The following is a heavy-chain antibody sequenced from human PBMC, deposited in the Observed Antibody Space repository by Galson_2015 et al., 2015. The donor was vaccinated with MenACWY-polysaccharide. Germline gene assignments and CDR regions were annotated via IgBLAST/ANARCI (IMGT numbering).Heavy chain of an antibody. V-gene: IGHV3-23*01. Sequence: SLRLSCAASGFSFSAYGMSWVRQAPGRGLEWVSGSGSGGGLYYSDSVKGRFTISRDNSTNTLYLQMNNLRAEDTAVYYCAKVGPRSSWTMGLDYWGQGTLVTVSS. CDR2: SGSGGGL. D-gene: IGHD6-13*01. J-gene: IGHJ4*02. CDR3: AKVGPRSSWTMGLDY. CDR1: GFSFSAYG.